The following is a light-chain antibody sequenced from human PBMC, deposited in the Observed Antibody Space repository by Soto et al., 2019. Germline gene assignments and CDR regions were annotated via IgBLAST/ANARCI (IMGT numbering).Light chain of an antibody. J-gene: IGKJ4*01. Sequence: STCALAAXVCEXVTIXXRXSQSVRRYLSWYVQKPWKAPKLLIYSASGLESGVRSSFSGGRSEAYFDLTISGMRPEGFATRYCQRIYSSPWLTCCVGT. CDR2: SAS. V-gene: IGKV1-39*01. CDR3: QRIYSSPWLT. CDR1: QSVRRY.